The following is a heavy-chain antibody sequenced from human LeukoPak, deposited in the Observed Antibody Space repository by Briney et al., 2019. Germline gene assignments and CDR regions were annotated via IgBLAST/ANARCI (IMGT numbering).Heavy chain of an antibody. CDR2: IDPSDSYT. D-gene: IGHD4-11*01. CDR1: GYSFTSYW. Sequence: PGESLKISCKGSGYSFTSYWISWVRQMPGKGLEWMGSIDPSDSYTNYSPSFQGHVTISADKSISTAYLQWSSLKASDTAMYYCARHVVDDYSGYWFDPWGQGTLVTVSS. CDR3: ARHVVDDYSGYWFDP. V-gene: IGHV5-10-1*01. J-gene: IGHJ5*02.